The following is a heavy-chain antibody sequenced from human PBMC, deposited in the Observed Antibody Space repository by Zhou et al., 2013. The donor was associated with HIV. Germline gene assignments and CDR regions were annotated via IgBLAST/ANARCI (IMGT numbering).Heavy chain of an antibody. Sequence: QVQLVQSGAEVKEPGASVKVSCKASGYTFTSYYIHWVRQAPGQGLEWMGGIIPIVGTPRYAQRFHGRVTISTDEDTSTAYMELSNLRNEDSAVYYCATHPGWTGVLDAFDMWGQGDTGHRLF. D-gene: IGHD6-19*01. CDR3: ATHPGWTGVLDAFDM. CDR1: GYTFTSYY. J-gene: IGHJ3*02. V-gene: IGHV1-46*01. CDR2: IIPIVGTP.